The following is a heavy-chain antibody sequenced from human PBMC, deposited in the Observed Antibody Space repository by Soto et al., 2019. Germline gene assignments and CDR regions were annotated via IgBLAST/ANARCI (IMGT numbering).Heavy chain of an antibody. CDR1: GFTFSSYA. Sequence: GGSLRLSCAASGFTFSSYAMSWVRQAPGKGLEWVSAISGSGGSTYYADSVKGRFTISRDNSKNTLYLQMNSLRAEDTAVYYCAKVYSSSSDYYYGMDVWGQGTTVTVSS. D-gene: IGHD6-6*01. CDR2: ISGSGGST. J-gene: IGHJ6*02. CDR3: AKVYSSSSDYYYGMDV. V-gene: IGHV3-23*01.